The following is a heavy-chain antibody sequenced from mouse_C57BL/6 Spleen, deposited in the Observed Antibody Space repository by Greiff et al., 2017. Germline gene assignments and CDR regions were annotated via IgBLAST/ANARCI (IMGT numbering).Heavy chain of an antibody. CDR2: INPNNGGT. J-gene: IGHJ4*01. V-gene: IGHV1-26*01. D-gene: IGHD2-4*01. Sequence: EVQLQQSGPELVKPGASVKISCKASGYTFTDYYMNWVKQSHGKSLEWIGDINPNNGGTSYNQKFKGKATLTVDKSSSTAYMELRSLTSEDSAVYYCARGDYPHYYAMDYWGQGTSVTVSS. CDR3: ARGDYPHYYAMDY. CDR1: GYTFTDYY.